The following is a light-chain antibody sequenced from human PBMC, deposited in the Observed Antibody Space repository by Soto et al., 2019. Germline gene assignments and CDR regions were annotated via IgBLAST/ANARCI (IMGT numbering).Light chain of an antibody. Sequence: QSALTQPASVSGSPGQSITISCTGTTVDVGGYDFVSWYQQHPGKAPKLIIYDVSNRPSGVSNRFSGSKSGNTASLTISGLQAEDEADYYCSSYASSGTPYVFGTGTKVTVL. CDR3: SSYASSGTPYV. CDR1: TVDVGGYDF. J-gene: IGLJ1*01. CDR2: DVS. V-gene: IGLV2-14*03.